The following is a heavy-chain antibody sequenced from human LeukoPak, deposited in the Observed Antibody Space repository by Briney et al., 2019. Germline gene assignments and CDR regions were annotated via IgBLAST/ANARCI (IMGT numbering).Heavy chain of an antibody. CDR3: ARDSSGWYYDY. V-gene: IGHV1-18*01. Sequence: ASVKVSCKASGYTFTSYGISWVRQAPGQGLEWMGWVSAYNGNTNCAHKLQGRVTMTTDTSTSTAYMELRSLRSDDTAVYYCARDSSGWYYDYWGQGTLVTVSS. J-gene: IGHJ4*02. CDR2: VSAYNGNT. CDR1: GYTFTSYG. D-gene: IGHD6-19*01.